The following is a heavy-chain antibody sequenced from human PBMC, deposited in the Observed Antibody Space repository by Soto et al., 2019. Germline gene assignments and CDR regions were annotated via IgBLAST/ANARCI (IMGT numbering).Heavy chain of an antibody. CDR1: GFTLSSYS. D-gene: IGHD4-17*01. CDR3: AKPPYGDYAPFDY. V-gene: IGHV3-21*04. J-gene: IGHJ4*02. Sequence: PGGSLRLSCAASGFTLSSYSMNWVRQAPGKGLEWVSSISTSSSYIYYADSVKGRFTISRDNSKNTLYLQMNSLRAEDTAVYYCAKPPYGDYAPFDYWGQGTLVTVSS. CDR2: ISTSSSYI.